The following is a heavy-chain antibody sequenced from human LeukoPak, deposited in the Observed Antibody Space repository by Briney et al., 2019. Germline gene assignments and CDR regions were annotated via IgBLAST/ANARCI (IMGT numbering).Heavy chain of an antibody. CDR1: GFTFSSYA. CDR3: AREKSGYYYGMDA. CDR2: ISYDGSNK. D-gene: IGHD3-10*01. V-gene: IGHV3-30-3*01. Sequence: GGSLRLSCAASGFTFSSYAMHWVRQAPGKGLEWVAVISYDGSNKYYADSVKGRFTISRDNSKNTLYLQMNSLRAEDTAVYYCAREKSGYYYGMDAWGQGTTVTVSS. J-gene: IGHJ6*02.